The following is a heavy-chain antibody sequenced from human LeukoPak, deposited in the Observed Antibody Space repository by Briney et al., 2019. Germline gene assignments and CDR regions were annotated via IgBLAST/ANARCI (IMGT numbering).Heavy chain of an antibody. Sequence: GGSLRLSCAASRFTFSRYWMSWVRQAPGKGLEWVANIKQDGSEKYYVDSVKGRFTISRDNAKNSLYLQMNSLRAEDTAVYYCAREGYGSGSYSAFDIWGQGTMVTVSS. CDR3: AREGYGSGSYSAFDI. V-gene: IGHV3-7*04. CDR2: IKQDGSEK. CDR1: RFTFSRYW. J-gene: IGHJ3*02. D-gene: IGHD3-10*01.